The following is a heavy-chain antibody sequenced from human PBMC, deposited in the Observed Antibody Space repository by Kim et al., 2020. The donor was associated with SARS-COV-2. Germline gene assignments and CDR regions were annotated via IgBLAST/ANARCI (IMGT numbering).Heavy chain of an antibody. J-gene: IGHJ4*02. D-gene: IGHD3-3*01. CDR3: ARVGDFWSGYPYFDY. Sequence: SETLSLTCTVSGGSVSSGSYYWSWIRQPPGKGLEWIGYIYYSGSTNYNPSLKSRVTISVDTSKNQFSLKLSSVTAADTAVYYCARVGDFWSGYPYFDYWGQGTLVTVSS. CDR1: GGSVSSGSYY. CDR2: IYYSGST. V-gene: IGHV4-61*01.